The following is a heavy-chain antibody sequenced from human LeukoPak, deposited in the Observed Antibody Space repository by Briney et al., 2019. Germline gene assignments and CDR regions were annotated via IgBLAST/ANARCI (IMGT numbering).Heavy chain of an antibody. CDR2: MSPNNGNT. CDR3: ASNPPRTGDFNS. J-gene: IGHJ4*02. D-gene: IGHD7-27*01. CDR1: GYTFTNYD. V-gene: IGHV1-8*01. Sequence: ASVKVSCKPSGYTFTNYDINWVRQATGQGLEWLGRMSPNNGNTGYAQKFQGRVTMTRDTSINTAYMELSSLRSEDTAVYYCASNPPRTGDFNSWGQGALVTVSS.